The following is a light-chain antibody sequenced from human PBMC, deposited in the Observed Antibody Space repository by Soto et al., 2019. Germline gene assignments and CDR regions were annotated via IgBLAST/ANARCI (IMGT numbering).Light chain of an antibody. Sequence: QSALTQPASVSGSPGQAITISCTGSSSDVGSYNRVSWYQQPPNTAPKLIIYDVSNRPSGVPDRFSGSKSGNMASLAISGLRSEDEADYYCATWDDSLSGWVFGGGTKVTVL. CDR1: SSDVGSYNR. CDR2: DVS. J-gene: IGLJ3*02. CDR3: ATWDDSLSGWV. V-gene: IGLV2-18*01.